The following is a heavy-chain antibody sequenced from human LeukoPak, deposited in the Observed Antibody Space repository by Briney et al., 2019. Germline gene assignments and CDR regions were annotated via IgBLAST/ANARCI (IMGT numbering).Heavy chain of an antibody. CDR2: ISGDGVST. CDR1: GLPIADFA. Sequence: GGSLRLSCVASGLPIADFAMHWVRQAPGKGLEWVSLISGDGVSTFYADSVKGRFGISRDNSKNSLYLEMNSLRTEDAAMYYCAKESGKFDYWGQGTLVAVSS. V-gene: IGHV3-43*02. J-gene: IGHJ4*02. CDR3: AKESGKFDY.